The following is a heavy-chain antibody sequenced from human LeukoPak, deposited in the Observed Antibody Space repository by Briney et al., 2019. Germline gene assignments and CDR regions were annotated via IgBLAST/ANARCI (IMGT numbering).Heavy chain of an antibody. CDR3: VRDDDYERDDIWYDALDV. Sequence: GGSLRLSCAGSGFIFSKYWMTWVRQAPGKGLEWVANIRHDGIRQNYLDSVEGRFSISRDNAQNSLFLQTNNLRVEDTGIYYCVRDDDYERDDIWYDALDVWGPGTRVTVSS. CDR1: GFIFSKYW. D-gene: IGHD3-22*01. J-gene: IGHJ3*01. CDR2: IRHDGIRQ. V-gene: IGHV3-7*01.